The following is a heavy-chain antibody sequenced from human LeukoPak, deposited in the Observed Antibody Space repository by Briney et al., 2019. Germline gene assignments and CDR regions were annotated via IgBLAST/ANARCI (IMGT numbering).Heavy chain of an antibody. Sequence: QPGRSLRLSCAASGFTFDDYAMHWVRQAPGKGLEWVSGISWNSGSIGYADSVKGRFTISRDNSKNTLYLQMNSLRAEDTALYYCAKGGYCSGGSCYDDYWGQGTLVTVSS. J-gene: IGHJ4*02. D-gene: IGHD2-15*01. CDR1: GFTFDDYA. CDR3: AKGGYCSGGSCYDDY. V-gene: IGHV3-9*01. CDR2: ISWNSGSI.